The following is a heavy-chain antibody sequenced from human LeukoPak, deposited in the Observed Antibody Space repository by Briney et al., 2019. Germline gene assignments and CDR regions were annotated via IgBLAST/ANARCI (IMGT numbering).Heavy chain of an antibody. CDR2: IYYSGSP. V-gene: IGHV4-31*03. CDR1: GGSINRSGYY. Sequence: SETLSLTCTVSGGSINRSGYYCSWIRQHPGKGLEWIGYIYYSGSPYYNPSLKSRVTISVDTSKNQFSLKLSSVTAADTAVYYCARDSGSASYYYYGMDVWGQGTTVTVSS. CDR3: ARDSGSASYYYYGMDV. D-gene: IGHD1-26*01. J-gene: IGHJ6*02.